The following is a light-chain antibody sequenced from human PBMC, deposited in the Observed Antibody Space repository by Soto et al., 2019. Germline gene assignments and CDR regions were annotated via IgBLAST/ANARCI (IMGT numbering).Light chain of an antibody. CDR1: QNVSSTY. CDR3: QQYGMSPNT. J-gene: IGKJ2*01. CDR2: STS. Sequence: EVVLTQSPGTLSLSPGERATLSCRASQNVSSTYLAWYQQKPGQSPRLLIYSTSSRATGIPDRFSGSGSGTDFTLTISRLEPEDFAVYYCQQYGMSPNTFGQGTKLEI. V-gene: IGKV3-20*01.